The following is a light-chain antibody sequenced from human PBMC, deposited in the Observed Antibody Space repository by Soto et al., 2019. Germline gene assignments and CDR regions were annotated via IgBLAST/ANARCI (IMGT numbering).Light chain of an antibody. J-gene: IGKJ2*01. Sequence: EIVMTQSPATLSVSPGERATLSCRASQSVSSNLAWYQQKPGQAPRLLIYGASTRATGIPARFSGSGSGTEFTLTISSLQSEDFAAYYCQHYNNWPPKFTFGRGTKLEIK. CDR3: QHYNNWPPKFT. CDR2: GAS. CDR1: QSVSSN. V-gene: IGKV3-15*01.